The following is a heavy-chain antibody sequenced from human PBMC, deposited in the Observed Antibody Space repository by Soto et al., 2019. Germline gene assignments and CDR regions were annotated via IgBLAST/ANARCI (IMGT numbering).Heavy chain of an antibody. CDR2: IYHSGST. D-gene: IGHD2-2*01. CDR1: GGSLSSYS. J-gene: IGHJ5*02. V-gene: IGHV4-30-2*01. Sequence: PSETLSLTCVVSGGSLSSYSWSWIRQPPGKGLEWIGYIYHSGSTYYNPSLKSRVTISVDRSKNQFSLKLSSVTAADTAVYYCARVPDRWGQGTLVTAPQ. CDR3: ARVPDR.